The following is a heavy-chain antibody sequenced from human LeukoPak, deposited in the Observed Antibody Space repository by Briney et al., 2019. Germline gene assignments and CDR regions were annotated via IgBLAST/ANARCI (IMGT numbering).Heavy chain of an antibody. J-gene: IGHJ4*02. V-gene: IGHV1-18*01. D-gene: IGHD3-22*01. Sequence: ASVKVSCKASGYTFTSYGISWVRQAPGQGLEWMGWISAYNGNTNYAQKLQGRVTMTTDTSTSTAYMELRSLRSEDTAVYYCAADKGHYDSSGLTFDYWGQGTLVTVSS. CDR3: AADKGHYDSSGLTFDY. CDR1: GYTFTSYG. CDR2: ISAYNGNT.